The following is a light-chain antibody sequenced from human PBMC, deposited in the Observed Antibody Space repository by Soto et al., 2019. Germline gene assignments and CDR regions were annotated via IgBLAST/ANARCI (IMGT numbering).Light chain of an antibody. V-gene: IGLV2-14*01. J-gene: IGLJ3*02. Sequence: QSALTQPASVSGSPGQSVTISCTATTSDIGHYNYVSWYQQHPRKAPKLVIYEVSNRPLGVSSRYSGSKSGNTASLTISGLQAEDEADYYCSSYRSTITVFGGGTKVTVL. CDR1: TSDIGHYNY. CDR2: EVS. CDR3: SSYRSTITV.